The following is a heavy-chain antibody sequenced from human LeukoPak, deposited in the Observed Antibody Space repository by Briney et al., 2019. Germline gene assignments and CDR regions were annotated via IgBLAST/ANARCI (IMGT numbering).Heavy chain of an antibody. CDR3: AKDLRRGRIAAAGHFDY. CDR1: GFSFSSYA. D-gene: IGHD6-13*01. V-gene: IGHV3-23*01. J-gene: IGHJ4*02. Sequence: GGSPRLSGAASGFSFSSYAMSGVRQAPGKGLEWVSAISGSGGSTYYADSVKGRFTISRDNSKNTLYLQMNSLRAEDTAVYYCAKDLRRGRIAAAGHFDYWGQGTLVTVSS. CDR2: ISGSGGST.